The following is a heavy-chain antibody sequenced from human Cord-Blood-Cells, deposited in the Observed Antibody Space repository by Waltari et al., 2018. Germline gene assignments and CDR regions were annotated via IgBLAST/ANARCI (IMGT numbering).Heavy chain of an antibody. CDR3: AKDNSSSWYEGCFDY. Sequence: QVQLVESGGGVGQPGRSLRLSCAASGFTLSSYGMPWVRQAPGKGLEWVAVISYDGSNKYYADSVKGRFTISRDNSKNTLYLQMNSLRAEDTAVYYCAKDNSSSWYEGCFDYWGQGTLVTVSS. J-gene: IGHJ4*02. CDR2: ISYDGSNK. D-gene: IGHD6-13*01. CDR1: GFTLSSYG. V-gene: IGHV3-30*18.